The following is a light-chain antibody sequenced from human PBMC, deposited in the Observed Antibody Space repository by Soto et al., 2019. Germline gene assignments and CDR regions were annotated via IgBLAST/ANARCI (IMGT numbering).Light chain of an antibody. CDR1: QNIGDY. V-gene: IGKV1-39*01. J-gene: IGKJ4*02. Sequence: DIEMTQSPSSLSASAGVKVTITCRASQNIGDYLSWYQQRPGKAPKLLIYSSSILHSAASSRFSGGGSGTDFTLTISGLQPDDFATYYCRQTFSTQISFGGGTTVDIK. CDR3: RQTFSTQIS. CDR2: SSS.